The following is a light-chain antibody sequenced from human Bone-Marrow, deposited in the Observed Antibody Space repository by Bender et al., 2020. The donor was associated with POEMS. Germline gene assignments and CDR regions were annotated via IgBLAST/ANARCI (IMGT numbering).Light chain of an antibody. CDR3: QAWDGNTVV. CDR1: KLGEKY. CDR2: QDD. J-gene: IGLJ3*02. Sequence: SYELTQPPSVSVSPGQTASITCSGDKLGEKYACWYQQKPGQSPVVVIYQDDKRPSGIPGRFSGSNSGNTATLTISGTQALDEADYYCQAWDGNTVVFGGGTKLTVL. V-gene: IGLV3-1*01.